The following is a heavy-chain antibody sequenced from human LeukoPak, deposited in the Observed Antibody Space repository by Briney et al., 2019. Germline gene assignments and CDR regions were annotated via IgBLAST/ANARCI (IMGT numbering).Heavy chain of an antibody. CDR3: ARSRDGYNYGYFDY. D-gene: IGHD5-24*01. CDR1: GGSISSGSYY. V-gene: IGHV4-61*02. J-gene: IGHJ4*02. Sequence: SETPSLTCTVSGGSISSGSYYWSWIRQPAGKGLEWIGRIYTSGSTNYNPSLKSRVTISVDTSKNQFPLKLSSVTAADTAVYYCARSRDGYNYGYFDYWGQGTLVTVSS. CDR2: IYTSGST.